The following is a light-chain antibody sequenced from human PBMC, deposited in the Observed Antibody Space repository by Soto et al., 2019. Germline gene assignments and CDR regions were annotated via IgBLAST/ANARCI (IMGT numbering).Light chain of an antibody. CDR1: TRDVGGYKF. Sequence: QSVLLQPRSVSGSPGQSVTISCTGTTRDVGGYKFVSWYRQHPGKAPKLILYDVNERPSGVPDRFSGSKSDNTASLTISGLQAEDEADYYCSSFAGSNNFPYVFGTGTKVTVL. CDR3: SSFAGSNNFPYV. J-gene: IGLJ1*01. V-gene: IGLV2-11*01. CDR2: DVN.